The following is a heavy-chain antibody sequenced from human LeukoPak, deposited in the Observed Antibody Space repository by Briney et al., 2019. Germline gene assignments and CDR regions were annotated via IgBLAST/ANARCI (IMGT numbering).Heavy chain of an antibody. D-gene: IGHD3-22*01. CDR3: ARGLPGPEYYDSSGDQIDY. Sequence: PSETLSLTCTVSGGSISSSSYYWGWIRQPPGKGLEWIGSIYYSGSTYYNPSLKSRVTISVDTSKNQFSLKLSSVTAADTAVYYCARGLPGPEYYDSSGDQIDYWGQGTLVTVSS. CDR2: IYYSGST. CDR1: GGSISSSSYY. V-gene: IGHV4-39*07. J-gene: IGHJ4*02.